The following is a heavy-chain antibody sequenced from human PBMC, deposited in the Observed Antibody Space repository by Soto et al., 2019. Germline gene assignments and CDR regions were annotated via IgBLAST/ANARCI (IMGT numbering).Heavy chain of an antibody. CDR3: ARAIFGVVPLVYYYYYYMDV. V-gene: IGHV1-3*01. CDR2: INAGNGNT. Sequence: ASVKVSCKASGYTFTSYAMHWVRQAPGQRLEWMGWINAGNGNTKYSQKFQGRVTITRDTSASTAYMELSSLRSEDTAVYYCARAIFGVVPLVYYYYYYMDVWGQGTTVTVSS. D-gene: IGHD3-3*02. J-gene: IGHJ6*03. CDR1: GYTFTSYA.